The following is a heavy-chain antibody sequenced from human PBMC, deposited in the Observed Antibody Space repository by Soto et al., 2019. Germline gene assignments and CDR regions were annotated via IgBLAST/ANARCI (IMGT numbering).Heavy chain of an antibody. CDR1: GFSLSNARMG. D-gene: IGHD3-3*01. CDR2: IFSNDEK. CDR3: ARVSSYYDFWSGGDYFDY. V-gene: IGHV2-26*01. Sequence: QVTLKESGPVLVKPTETLTLTCTVSGFSLSNARMGVSWIRQPPGKALEWLAHIFSNDEKSYRTSLKSRLTISKDTSKSQVVLTMTNMDPVDTATYYCARVSSYYDFWSGGDYFDYWGQGTLVTVSS. J-gene: IGHJ4*02.